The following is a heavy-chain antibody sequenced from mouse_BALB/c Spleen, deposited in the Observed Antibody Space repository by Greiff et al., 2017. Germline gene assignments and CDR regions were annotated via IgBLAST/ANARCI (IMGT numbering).Heavy chain of an antibody. CDR1: GYSFTSYY. V-gene: IGHV1S135*01. Sequence: VQLQQSGPELMKPGASVKISCKASGYSFTSYYMHWVKQSHGKSLEWIGYIDPFNGGTSYNQKFKGKATLTVDKSSSTAYMHLSSLTSEDSAVYYCARGGVGPYYFDYWGQGTTLTVSS. J-gene: IGHJ2*01. CDR3: ARGGVGPYYFDY. CDR2: IDPFNGGT. D-gene: IGHD1-1*01.